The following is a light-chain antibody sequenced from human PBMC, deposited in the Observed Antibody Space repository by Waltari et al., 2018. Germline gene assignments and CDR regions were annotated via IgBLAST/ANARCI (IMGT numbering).Light chain of an antibody. J-gene: IGKJ1*01. CDR2: HAS. V-gene: IGKV3-20*01. Sequence: EIVLTQSPDTLSLSPGERATVSCRASQSVSSSNLAWYQQKPGQPPRLLIYHASSRATGIPDRFSGSGSGTDFTLTISRLEPEDFAVYYCQQYETSQVTFGQGTKVEIK. CDR1: QSVSSSN. CDR3: QQYETSQVT.